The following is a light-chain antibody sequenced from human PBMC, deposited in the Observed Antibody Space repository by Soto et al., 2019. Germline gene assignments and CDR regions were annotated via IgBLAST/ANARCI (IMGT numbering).Light chain of an antibody. CDR1: SSDFGGYNY. CDR2: EVS. CDR3: SSYAGSNKV. J-gene: IGLJ2*01. Sequence: QSALTQPPSASGSPGQSVTISCTGTSSDFGGYNYVSWYQQHPGKAPKLMIYEVSKRPSGVPDRFSGSKSGNTASLTVSGLQAEDEADYYCSSYAGSNKVFGGGTKVTVL. V-gene: IGLV2-8*01.